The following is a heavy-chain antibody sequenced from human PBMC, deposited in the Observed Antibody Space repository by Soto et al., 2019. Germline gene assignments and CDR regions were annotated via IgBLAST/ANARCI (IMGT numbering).Heavy chain of an antibody. CDR2: ISSSSSTI. J-gene: IGHJ6*02. V-gene: IGHV3-48*02. CDR1: GFTFSSYS. CDR3: ASNPRVLRFLELLSTGGMDV. D-gene: IGHD3-3*01. Sequence: GGSLRLSCAASGFTFSSYSMNWVRQAPGKGLEWVSYISSSSSTIYYADSVKGRFTISRDNAKNSLYLQMNSLRDEDTAVYYCASNPRVLRFLELLSTGGMDVWGQGTTVTVSS.